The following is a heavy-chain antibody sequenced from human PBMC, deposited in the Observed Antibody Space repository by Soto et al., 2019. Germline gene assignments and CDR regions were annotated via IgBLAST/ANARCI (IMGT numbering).Heavy chain of an antibody. CDR2: IDWDDDK. J-gene: IGHJ4*02. CDR1: GFSLSTSGMR. Sequence: SGPTMVTPTHTLTLTCTFSGFSLSTSGMRVSWIRQPPGKALEWLARIDWDDDKFYSTSLKTRLTISKDTSKNQVVLTMTNMDPFYKATYYCARGKSRSSFYYFYCCGQVTLVTVSS. V-gene: IGHV2-70*04. CDR3: ARGKSRSSFYYFYC. D-gene: IGHD6-6*01.